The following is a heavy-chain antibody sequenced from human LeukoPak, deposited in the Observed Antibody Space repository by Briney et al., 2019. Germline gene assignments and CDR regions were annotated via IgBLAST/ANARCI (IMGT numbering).Heavy chain of an antibody. D-gene: IGHD2-2*01. V-gene: IGHV4-34*01. CDR2: INHSGST. CDR3: ARGGWSYCSSTSCHYYFDY. J-gene: IGHJ4*02. Sequence: SETLSLTCAVYGGSFSGYYWSWICKPPGKGLEWIGEINHSGSTNYNPSLKSRVTISVDTSKNQFSLKLSSVTDADTAVYYCARGGWSYCSSTSCHYYFDYWGQGTLVTVSS. CDR1: GGSFSGYY.